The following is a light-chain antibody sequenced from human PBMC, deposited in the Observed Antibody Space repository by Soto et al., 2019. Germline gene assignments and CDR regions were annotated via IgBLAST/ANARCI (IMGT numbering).Light chain of an antibody. Sequence: DIQMTQSPSTLSASIGDRVTITCRASQSINHWLAWYQQKPGKAPKVLISKASSLESGVPSRFSGSESGTEFTLAINSLQPDDFATYYCQQYDTYPFPFGPGTKVDIK. V-gene: IGKV1-5*03. J-gene: IGKJ3*01. CDR3: QQYDTYPFP. CDR2: KAS. CDR1: QSINHW.